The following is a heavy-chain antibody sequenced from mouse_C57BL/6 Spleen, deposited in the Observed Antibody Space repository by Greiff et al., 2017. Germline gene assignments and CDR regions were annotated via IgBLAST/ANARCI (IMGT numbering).Heavy chain of an antibody. J-gene: IGHJ4*01. CDR3: ARPEDYYGSSSYYYAMDY. Sequence: QVQLQQPGAELVKPGASVKLSCKASGYTFTSYWMHWVKQRPGQGLEWIGMIHPKSGSTNYNEKFKSKATLTVDKSSSTAYMQLSSLTSEDSAVYYCARPEDYYGSSSYYYAMDYWGQGTSVTVSS. V-gene: IGHV1-64*01. D-gene: IGHD1-1*01. CDR2: IHPKSGST. CDR1: GYTFTSYW.